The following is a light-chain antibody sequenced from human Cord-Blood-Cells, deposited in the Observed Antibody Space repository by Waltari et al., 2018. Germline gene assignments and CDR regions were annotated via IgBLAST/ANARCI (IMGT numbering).Light chain of an antibody. CDR1: PSVLYSSNNKNY. CDR2: WAS. Sequence: DSVMTQSPDSLAVSLGERATINCKSSPSVLYSSNNKNYLAWYQQKPGQPPKLLIYWASTRESGVPDRFSGSGSGTDFTLTISSLQAEDVAVYYCQQYYSTPQTFGQGTKVEIK. J-gene: IGKJ1*01. V-gene: IGKV4-1*01. CDR3: QQYYSTPQT.